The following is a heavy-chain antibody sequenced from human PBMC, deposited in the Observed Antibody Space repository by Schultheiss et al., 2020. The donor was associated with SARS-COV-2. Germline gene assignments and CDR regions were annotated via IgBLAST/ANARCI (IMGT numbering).Heavy chain of an antibody. D-gene: IGHD1-14*01. Sequence: ASVKVSCKASGYTFTGYFMHWVRQAPGQGLEWMGWINPNSGGTNYAQKFQGRVTMTRDTSISTAYMELSRLRSDDTAVYYCARDWQSPETTYVDYWGQGTLVTVSS. CDR3: ARDWQSPETTYVDY. V-gene: IGHV1-2*02. CDR1: GYTFTGYF. CDR2: INPNSGGT. J-gene: IGHJ4*02.